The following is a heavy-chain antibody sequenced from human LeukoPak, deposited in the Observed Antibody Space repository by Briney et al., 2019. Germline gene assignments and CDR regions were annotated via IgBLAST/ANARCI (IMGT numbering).Heavy chain of an antibody. CDR3: ARSYGMDV. CDR1: GLTFSTYW. CDR2: INSDGSST. V-gene: IGHV3-74*01. J-gene: IGHJ6*02. Sequence: GGSLRLSCAASGLTFSTYWMHWVRQAPGKGPVWVSRINSDGSSTTYADSVKGRFTISRDNAKSTLYLQMNSLRAEDTAVYYCARSYGMDVWGQGTTVTVSS.